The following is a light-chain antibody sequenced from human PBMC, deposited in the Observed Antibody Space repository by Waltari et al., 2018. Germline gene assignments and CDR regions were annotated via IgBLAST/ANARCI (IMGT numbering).Light chain of an antibody. Sequence: TCQGDSLRNYYASWYQQKPGQAPILVIFGQNNRPAGIPARFSGSSSGNTASLIITGAQAEDEADYYCNSRDSTGKLYVFGAGTKVTVL. CDR3: NSRDSTGKLYV. J-gene: IGLJ1*01. CDR2: GQN. V-gene: IGLV3-19*01. CDR1: SLRNYY.